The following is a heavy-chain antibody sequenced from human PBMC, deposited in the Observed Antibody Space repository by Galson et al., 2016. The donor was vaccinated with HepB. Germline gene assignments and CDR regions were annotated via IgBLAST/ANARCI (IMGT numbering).Heavy chain of an antibody. CDR3: AKDRVNWNSPHFDY. Sequence: SLRLSCAASGFDVSSYSMYWVRQAPGKGLEWVSVISANVGSTNYADSVEGRFTISRDNSKNMVYLQMNSLRADDTAVYYCAKDRVNWNSPHFDYWGQGTLVTVSS. V-gene: IGHV3-23*01. D-gene: IGHD1-7*01. CDR1: GFDVSSYS. CDR2: ISANVGST. J-gene: IGHJ4*02.